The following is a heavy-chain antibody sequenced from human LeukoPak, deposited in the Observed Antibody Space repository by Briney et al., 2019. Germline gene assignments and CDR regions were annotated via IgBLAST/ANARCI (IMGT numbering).Heavy chain of an antibody. CDR1: GFTFGSYA. CDR2: ISPNADRT. CDR3: AIMHGYYDGSGYWVQ. Sequence: GGSLSLSCAASGFTFGSYAMSWVRQAPGKGLEWVSFISPNADRTSKADSVEGRFTISRDNPRNTLYLQMNSLRDDDTAVYYCAIMHGYYDGSGYWVQWGQGTLVTVSS. J-gene: IGHJ4*02. D-gene: IGHD3-22*01. V-gene: IGHV3-23*01.